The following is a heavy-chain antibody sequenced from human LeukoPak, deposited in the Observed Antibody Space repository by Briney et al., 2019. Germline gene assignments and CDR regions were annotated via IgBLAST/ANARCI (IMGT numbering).Heavy chain of an antibody. V-gene: IGHV4-34*01. Sequence: SETLSLTCAVYGGSFSGYYWSWIRQPPGKGLEWIGEINHSGSTNYNPSLKSRVTISVDTSKNQFSLKLSSVTAADTAVYYCARVGHYDSSGYGAFDIWGQGTMVTVSS. CDR1: GGSFSGYY. CDR3: ARVGHYDSSGYGAFDI. CDR2: INHSGST. J-gene: IGHJ3*02. D-gene: IGHD3-22*01.